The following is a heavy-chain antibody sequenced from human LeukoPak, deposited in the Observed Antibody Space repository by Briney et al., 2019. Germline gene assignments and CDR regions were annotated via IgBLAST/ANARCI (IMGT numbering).Heavy chain of an antibody. CDR3: AKDIVVYDSSGYDY. D-gene: IGHD3-22*01. V-gene: IGHV3-21*01. J-gene: IGHJ4*02. CDR2: ISSSSTYI. Sequence: PGGSLRLSCAASGFTFSSYSMNWVRQAPGKGLEWVSSISSSSTYIYYADSVKGRFTISRDNAKNSLYLQMNSLRAEDTAVYYCAKDIVVYDSSGYDYWGQGTLVTVSS. CDR1: GFTFSSYS.